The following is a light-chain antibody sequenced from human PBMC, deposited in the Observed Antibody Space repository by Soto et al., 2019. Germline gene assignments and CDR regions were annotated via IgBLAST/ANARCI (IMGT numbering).Light chain of an antibody. CDR1: QRVSSH. CDR3: HQYNNWPWT. V-gene: IGKV3-15*01. CDR2: AAS. Sequence: TGSTQSTVTLSVSPEDTATLSCRASQRVSSHLAWYQQKPGQAPRLLIYAASTRATGIPVRFSGSGSETEFTLTIRSLQSEDSALYYCHQYNNWPWTFGQGTKV. J-gene: IGKJ1*01.